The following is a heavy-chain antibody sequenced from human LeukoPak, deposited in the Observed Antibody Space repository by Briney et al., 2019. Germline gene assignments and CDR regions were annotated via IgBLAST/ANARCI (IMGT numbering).Heavy chain of an antibody. V-gene: IGHV3-9*01. J-gene: IGHJ6*02. CDR1: GFTFDDYA. Sequence: GGSLRLSCAASGFTFDDYAMHWVRQAPGKGLEWVSGISWNIGSIGYADSVKGRFTISRDNAKNSLYLQMNSLRAEDTAVYYCAIPPLSGTGSSRPLADVDAWGQGTTVTVSS. CDR2: ISWNIGSI. CDR3: AIPPLSGTGSSRPLADVDA. D-gene: IGHD3-10*01.